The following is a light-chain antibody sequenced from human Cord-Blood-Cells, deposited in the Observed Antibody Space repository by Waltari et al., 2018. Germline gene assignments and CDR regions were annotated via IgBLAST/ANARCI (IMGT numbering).Light chain of an antibody. CDR2: YDS. V-gene: IGLV3-21*04. Sequence: SYVLTQPPSVSVAPGKTARITCGGNNIGRTSVHWYQQKPGQAPVPVIYYDSDRPSGIPERFSGSNSGNTATLTISRVEAGDEADYYCQVWDSSSDHPVFGGGTKLTVL. CDR3: QVWDSSSDHPV. CDR1: NIGRTS. J-gene: IGLJ2*01.